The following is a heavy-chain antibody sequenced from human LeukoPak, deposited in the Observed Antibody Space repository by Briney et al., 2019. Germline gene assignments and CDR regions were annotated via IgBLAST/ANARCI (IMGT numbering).Heavy chain of an antibody. CDR1: GYTFTKYG. D-gene: IGHD5-12*01. Sequence: GASVNVSCKTSGYTFTKYGITWMRQAPGQGLEWMGWSGPNNGDTNYGQKFQGRVTMTTDTSTTTAYMELRSLISDDTAVYYCARVVAYYYGMDVWGQGTTVTVSS. J-gene: IGHJ6*02. CDR3: ARVVAYYYGMDV. CDR2: SGPNNGDT. V-gene: IGHV1-18*01.